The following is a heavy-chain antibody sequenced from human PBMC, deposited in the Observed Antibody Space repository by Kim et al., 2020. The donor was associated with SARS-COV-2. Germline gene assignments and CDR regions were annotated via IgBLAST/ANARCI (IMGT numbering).Heavy chain of an antibody. J-gene: IGHJ4*02. CDR1: GFIFSAND. V-gene: IGHV3-23*01. CDR3: VQEGRFPHRFEK. CDR2: ISATGGRT. Sequence: GGSLRLSCEGSGFIFSANDMSWVRQAPGKRLEWVSAISATGGRTYYADSANGRFTISRDNAKNTVYLEMKTLRVEDTACYYCVQEGRFPHRFEKWGQGT. D-gene: IGHD3-3*01.